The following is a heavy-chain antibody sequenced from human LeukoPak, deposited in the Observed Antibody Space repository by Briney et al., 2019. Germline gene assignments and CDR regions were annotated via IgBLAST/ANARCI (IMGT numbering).Heavy chain of an antibody. CDR2: IYPGDSDT. Sequence: GESLKISCKGSGYSFTSYWIGWVRQMPGKGLEWMGIIYPGDSDTRYSPSFQGQVTISADKSISTAYLQWSSLKASDTAMSYCARTGGYYDYVWGSYRFDAFDIWGQGTMVTVSS. J-gene: IGHJ3*02. CDR1: GYSFTSYW. D-gene: IGHD3-16*02. CDR3: ARTGGYYDYVWGSYRFDAFDI. V-gene: IGHV5-51*01.